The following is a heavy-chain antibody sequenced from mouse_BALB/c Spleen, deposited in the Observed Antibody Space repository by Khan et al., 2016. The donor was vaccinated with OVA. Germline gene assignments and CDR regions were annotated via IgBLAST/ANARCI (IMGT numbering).Heavy chain of an antibody. D-gene: IGHD2-3*01. Sequence: VQLKESGPGLVKPSQSLSLTCTVTGYSITSDYAWNWIRPFPGNKLEWMGYISYSGSTNYNPALKSRISITRDTSKNQFFLQLNSVTTEDTATYYCARDGSRYNYAMDYWGQGTSVTVSS. CDR3: ARDGSRYNYAMDY. CDR2: ISYSGST. J-gene: IGHJ4*01. V-gene: IGHV3-2*02. CDR1: GYSITSDYA.